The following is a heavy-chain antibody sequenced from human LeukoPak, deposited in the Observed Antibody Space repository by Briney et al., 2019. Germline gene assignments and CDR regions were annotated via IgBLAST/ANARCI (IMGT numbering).Heavy chain of an antibody. CDR1: GYTFTSYD. J-gene: IGHJ5*01. V-gene: IGHV1-8*01. CDR2: MNPNSGNT. CDR3: ARGQCISDSFDF. Sequence: VASVKVSCKASGYTFTSYDINWVRQATGQGLEWMGWMNPNSGNTHYAQKFQGRVTLTRNTSISTAYMEPSSLRSEDTAVYYCARGQCISDSFDFWGQGTLVTVSS. D-gene: IGHD2-21*01.